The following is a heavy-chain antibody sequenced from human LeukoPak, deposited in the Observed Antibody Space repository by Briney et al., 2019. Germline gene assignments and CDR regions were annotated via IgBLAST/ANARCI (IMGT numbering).Heavy chain of an antibody. J-gene: IGHJ4*02. Sequence: SETLSLTGTVSGDSISSSYWSWIRQPPGKRLEWVGYVHYTGKTNYNPSLNNRATISVDMSKNQFSLTLTSVTLADTAVYYCARGYYDRSGSSNPFDSWGQGTLVTVSA. D-gene: IGHD3-22*01. CDR1: GDSISSSY. CDR2: VHYTGKT. V-gene: IGHV4-59*01. CDR3: ARGYYDRSGSSNPFDS.